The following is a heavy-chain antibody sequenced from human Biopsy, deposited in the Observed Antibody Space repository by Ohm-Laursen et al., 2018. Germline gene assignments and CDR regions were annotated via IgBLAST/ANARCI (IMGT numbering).Heavy chain of an antibody. Sequence: SQTLSLTCTVSGGCIKSYYWNWIRQSPGKGLEWIGFIYYTGHTNYNPSLKSRATISVDTSKNQFSLKVISVTAADTAVYYCARLTGDPAYWGQGILVTVSS. CDR3: ARLTGDPAY. D-gene: IGHD7-27*01. CDR2: IYYTGHT. J-gene: IGHJ4*02. CDR1: GGCIKSYY. V-gene: IGHV4-59*01.